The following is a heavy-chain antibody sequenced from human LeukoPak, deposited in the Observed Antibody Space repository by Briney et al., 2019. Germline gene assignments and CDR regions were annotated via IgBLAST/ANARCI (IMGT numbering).Heavy chain of an antibody. Sequence: PSETLSLTCAVYGGSFSGYYWSWIRRPPGKGLEWIGEINHSGSTNYNPSLKSRVTISVDTSKNQFSLKLSSVTAADTAVYYCARVKGVVAAYDYWGQGTLVTVSS. J-gene: IGHJ4*02. CDR3: ARVKGVVAAYDY. CDR1: GGSFSGYY. D-gene: IGHD2-15*01. CDR2: INHSGST. V-gene: IGHV4-34*01.